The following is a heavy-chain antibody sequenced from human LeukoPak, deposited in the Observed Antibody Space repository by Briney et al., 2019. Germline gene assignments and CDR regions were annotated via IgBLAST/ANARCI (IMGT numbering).Heavy chain of an antibody. D-gene: IGHD4-17*01. J-gene: IGHJ4*02. CDR1: GGSFSGYY. Sequence: SETLSLTCAVYGGSFSGYYWSWIRQPPGKGLEWIGEINHSGSTNYNPSLKSRVTISVDTSKNQFSLKLSSVTAADTAVYYCARSKLPTVTTWFDYWGQGTLVTVSS. CDR2: INHSGST. CDR3: ARSKLPTVTTWFDY. V-gene: IGHV4-34*01.